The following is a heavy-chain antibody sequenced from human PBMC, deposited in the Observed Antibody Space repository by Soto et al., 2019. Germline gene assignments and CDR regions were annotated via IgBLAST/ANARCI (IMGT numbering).Heavy chain of an antibody. D-gene: IGHD5-12*01. J-gene: IGHJ4*02. V-gene: IGHV3-23*01. CDR3: AKVRGYSGYDSNDY. Sequence: EVQLLESGGGLVQPGGSLRLSCAASGFTFSSYAMTWVRQAPGKGLEWVSVISGSGGSTDYADSVKGRFTISRDNSKNTLYLQMNSLRAEDTAVYYCAKVRGYSGYDSNDYWGQGTLVTVSS. CDR1: GFTFSSYA. CDR2: ISGSGGST.